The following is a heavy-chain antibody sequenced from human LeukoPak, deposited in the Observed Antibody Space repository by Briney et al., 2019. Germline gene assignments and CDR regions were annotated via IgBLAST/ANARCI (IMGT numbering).Heavy chain of an antibody. CDR2: ISIDGVYK. V-gene: IGHV3-30*03. J-gene: IGHJ1*01. CDR1: GFSFSSQG. Sequence: TGGSLRLSCAASGFSFSSQGMHWVRQAPGEGLKWVAVISIDGVYKYYADSVKGRFIISRDNSKNTLYLQMNSLRRDDTAVYYCRLGTTRGKYFQHWGQGTLVTVSS. D-gene: IGHD1-26*01. CDR3: RLGTTRGKYFQH.